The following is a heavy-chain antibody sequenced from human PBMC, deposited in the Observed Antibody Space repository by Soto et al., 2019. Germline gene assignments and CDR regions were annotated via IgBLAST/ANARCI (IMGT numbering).Heavy chain of an antibody. V-gene: IGHV3-48*01. D-gene: IGHD6-13*01. CDR3: AHRRDSSSWTRFDY. J-gene: IGHJ4*02. Sequence: GESLRLSCAASGFTFSSYSMNWVRQAPGKGLEWVSYISSSSSTIYYADSVKGRFTISRDNAKNSLYLQMNSLRAEDTAVYYCAHRRDSSSWTRFDYWGQGTLVTVSS. CDR1: GFTFSSYS. CDR2: ISSSSSTI.